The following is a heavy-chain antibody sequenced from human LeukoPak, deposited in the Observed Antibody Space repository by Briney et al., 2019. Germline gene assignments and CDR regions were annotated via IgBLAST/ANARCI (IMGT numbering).Heavy chain of an antibody. CDR3: AKDLEWFGEPRTQDRFDY. CDR2: IYRGEKT. J-gene: IGHJ4*02. D-gene: IGHD3-10*01. Sequence: GGSLRLSCEASGFGVSSNYINWVRQAPGKGLEWVSVIYRGEKTYYADSVKGRFNISRDNSKNTLYLQMNSLRAEDTAVYYCAKDLEWFGEPRTQDRFDYWGQGTLVTVSS. V-gene: IGHV3-66*01. CDR1: GFGVSSNY.